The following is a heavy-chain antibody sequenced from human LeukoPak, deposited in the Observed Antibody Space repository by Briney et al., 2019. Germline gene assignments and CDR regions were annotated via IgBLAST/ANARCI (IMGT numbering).Heavy chain of an antibody. V-gene: IGHV1-69*04. D-gene: IGHD5-24*01. CDR1: GGTFSSYA. J-gene: IGHJ4*02. Sequence: GASVKVSCKASGGTFSSYAISWVRQAPGQGLEWMGRMIPIFGIANYAQKFQGRVTITADKSTSTAYMELSSLRSEDTAVYYCATHGYKTDYWGQGTLVTVSS. CDR3: ATHGYKTDY. CDR2: MIPIFGIA.